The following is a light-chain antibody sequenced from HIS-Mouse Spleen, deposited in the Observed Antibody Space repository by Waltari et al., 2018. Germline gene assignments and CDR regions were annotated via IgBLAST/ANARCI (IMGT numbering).Light chain of an antibody. CDR1: SSDVGGYNS. J-gene: IGLJ1*01. CDR2: EVS. Sequence: QSALTQPASVSGSPGQSITISCTGTSSDVGGYNSVPWYQQHPGKAPKLMIYEVSNRPSGVSNRFSGSKSGNTASLTISGLQAEDEADYYCSSYTSSSTFFGTGTKVTVL. V-gene: IGLV2-14*01. CDR3: SSYTSSSTF.